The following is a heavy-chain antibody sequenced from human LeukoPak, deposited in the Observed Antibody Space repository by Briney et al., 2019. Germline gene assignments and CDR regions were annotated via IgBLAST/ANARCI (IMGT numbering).Heavy chain of an antibody. V-gene: IGHV3-21*01. D-gene: IGHD2-15*01. CDR1: GFTFSTYS. CDR2: ISVSSSNI. J-gene: IGHJ4*02. CDR3: ARLGCSGGSCYFRYYFDY. Sequence: PGGSLRLSCAASGFTFSTYSLNWVHQAPGKGLEWVSSISVSSSNIDYADSVKGRFTISRDNAKNSLYLQMNSLRAEDTAVYYCARLGCSGGSCYFRYYFDYWGQGTLVTVSS.